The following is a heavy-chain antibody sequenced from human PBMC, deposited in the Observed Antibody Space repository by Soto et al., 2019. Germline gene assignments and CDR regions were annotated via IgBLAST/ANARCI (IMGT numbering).Heavy chain of an antibody. CDR2: IYYSGST. CDR3: ARAGGNWFDP. J-gene: IGHJ5*02. V-gene: IGHV4-31*03. CDR1: GGSIYSAGYY. Sequence: QVQLQESGPGLVKPSQTLSLTCTVSGGSIYSAGYYWSWIRQHPGKGLEWIGYIYYSGSTYYNPSLKSRVTISIDTSENQFSLKLSSVTAADTAVYSCARAGGNWFDPCGQGTLVTVSS. D-gene: IGHD1-26*01.